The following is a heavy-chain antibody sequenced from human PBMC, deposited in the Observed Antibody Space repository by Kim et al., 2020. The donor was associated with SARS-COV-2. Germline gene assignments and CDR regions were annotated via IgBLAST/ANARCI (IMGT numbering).Heavy chain of an antibody. V-gene: IGHV1-18*01. J-gene: IGHJ4*02. CDR3: ASETVGYDGRYYFDY. Sequence: QKLQGRVTMTTDTSTSTAYMELRSLRSDDTAVYYCASETVGYDGRYYFDYWGQGTLVTVSS. D-gene: IGHD5-12*01.